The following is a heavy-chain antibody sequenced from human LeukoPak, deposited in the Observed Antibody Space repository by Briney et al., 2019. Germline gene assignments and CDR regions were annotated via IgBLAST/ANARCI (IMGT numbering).Heavy chain of an antibody. J-gene: IGHJ4*02. CDR1: GGTFSSYA. Sequence: GASVKVSCKASGGTFSSYAISWVRQAPGQGLEWMGGIIPIFGTANYAQKFQGRVTITADRSTSTAYMGLSGLRSDDTAVYYCARADSPSSFSASPYWGPGTLVTVSS. V-gene: IGHV1-69*06. CDR2: IIPIFGTA. CDR3: ARADSPSSFSASPY. D-gene: IGHD2-21*01.